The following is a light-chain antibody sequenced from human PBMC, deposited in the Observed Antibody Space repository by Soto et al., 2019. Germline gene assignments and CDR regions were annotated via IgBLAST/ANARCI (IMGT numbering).Light chain of an antibody. Sequence: VVMTHSPGTLSVSLWEIATLSCRASQSVDGYLAWYQQKPGQAPRLLIYGASTRATGVTARFRGGGSGTEFTLTISSLQSEDSAVYYCQQYHKWPPITFGQGTRLEN. CDR2: GAS. V-gene: IGKV3-15*01. CDR3: QQYHKWPPIT. J-gene: IGKJ5*01. CDR1: QSVDGY.